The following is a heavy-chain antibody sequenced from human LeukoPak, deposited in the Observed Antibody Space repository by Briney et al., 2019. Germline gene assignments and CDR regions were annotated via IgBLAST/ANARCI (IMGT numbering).Heavy chain of an antibody. CDR3: ARWGGSFSSRFDP. V-gene: IGHV3-23*01. D-gene: IGHD1-26*01. J-gene: IGHJ5*02. CDR2: ISGSGAST. Sequence: GGSLRLSCAASGSTSSTYAMSWVRQAPGKGLEWVSAISGSGASTYYADSVTGRFTISRDNSKNTVFLHMKTLRVEDTALYYCARWGGSFSSRFDPWGQGTLVTVSS. CDR1: GSTSSTYA.